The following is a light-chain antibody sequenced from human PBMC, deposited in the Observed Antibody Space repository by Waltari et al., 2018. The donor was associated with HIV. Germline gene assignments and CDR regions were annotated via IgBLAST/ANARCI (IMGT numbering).Light chain of an antibody. CDR3: QQRTKWPT. Sequence: EIVLTPSPATLSLSRGEIATLSCRASQSVFTYLAWYQQKPGQAPRLLIYDASNRATGIPARFSASGSGTDFTLTISSLEPEDFAVYFCQQRTKWPTFGGGTKVEIK. CDR1: QSVFTY. V-gene: IGKV3-11*01. J-gene: IGKJ4*01. CDR2: DAS.